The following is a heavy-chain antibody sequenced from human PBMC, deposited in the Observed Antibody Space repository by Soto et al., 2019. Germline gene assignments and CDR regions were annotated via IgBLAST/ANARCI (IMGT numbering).Heavy chain of an antibody. J-gene: IGHJ6*02. Sequence: GGSLRLSCAASGFTVSNAWMNWVRQAPGKGPEWVGRIKRKSDGGTIDYAAPVKGRFTVSRDDSKNTVYLQMNSLKTEDTAVYHCTTCGGDCSLYGMDVWGQGTTVTVSS. CDR1: GFTVSNAW. D-gene: IGHD2-21*02. CDR3: TTCGGDCSLYGMDV. V-gene: IGHV3-15*07. CDR2: IKRKSDGGTI.